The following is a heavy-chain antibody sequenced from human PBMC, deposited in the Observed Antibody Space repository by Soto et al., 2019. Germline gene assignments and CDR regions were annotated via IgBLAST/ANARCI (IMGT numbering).Heavy chain of an antibody. CDR3: ARLNRSSGYYFDY. CDR1: AGSISSTTYY. CDR2: TYYSGST. Sequence: PSETLSLTCIVSAGSISSTTYYWGWIRQPPGKGPEWIGSTYYSGSTYYNPSLKSRVTISVDTSKNQFSLKLSSVTAADTAVYYCARLNRSSGYYFDYWGQGTLVTVSS. V-gene: IGHV4-39*01. D-gene: IGHD3-22*01. J-gene: IGHJ4*02.